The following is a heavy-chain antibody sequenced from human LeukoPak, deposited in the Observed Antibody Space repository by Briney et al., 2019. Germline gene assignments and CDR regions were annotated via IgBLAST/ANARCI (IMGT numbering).Heavy chain of an antibody. CDR3: AREPPGY. V-gene: IGHV4-61*02. CDR1: GGSFTSGNYY. CDR2: IYTNGGA. J-gene: IGHJ4*02. Sequence: PSQTLSLTCTVSGGSFTSGNYYWNWIRQPAGKGLDWIGRIYTNGGASYNPSLKSRVTISIDASKNQFSLKLSSVTAADTAVYYCAREPPGYWGQGILVTVSS.